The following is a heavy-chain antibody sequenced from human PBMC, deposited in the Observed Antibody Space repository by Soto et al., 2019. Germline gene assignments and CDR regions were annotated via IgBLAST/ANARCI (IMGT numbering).Heavy chain of an antibody. J-gene: IGHJ4*02. Sequence: QVQLVESGGGVVQPGRSLRLSCAASGFTFSSYGMHWVRQAPGKGLEWVAVIWYDGSNKYYADSVKGRFTISRDNSKNTVYVQMNSLRAEDTAVYYCARDQYSGSYYPPDYWGQGNLVTVSS. CDR3: ARDQYSGSYYPPDY. CDR2: IWYDGSNK. CDR1: GFTFSSYG. D-gene: IGHD1-26*01. V-gene: IGHV3-33*01.